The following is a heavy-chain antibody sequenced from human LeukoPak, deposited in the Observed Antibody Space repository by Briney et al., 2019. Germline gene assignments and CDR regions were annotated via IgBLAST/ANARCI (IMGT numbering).Heavy chain of an antibody. CDR3: ARGHYDVLAASYKWTPHY. Sequence: PGGSLRLSCAASGFTFNTFNMNWVRQAPGKGLEWVSSITSGGDYIYYADSVKGRFTTSRDNAKNSLSLQLNSLRVEDTAVYYCARGHYDVLAASYKWTPHYWGQGTLVTVSS. CDR1: GFTFNTFN. D-gene: IGHD3-9*01. CDR2: ITSGGDYI. V-gene: IGHV3-21*01. J-gene: IGHJ4*02.